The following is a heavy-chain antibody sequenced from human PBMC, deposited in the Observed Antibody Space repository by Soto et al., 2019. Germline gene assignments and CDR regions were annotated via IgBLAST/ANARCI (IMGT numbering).Heavy chain of an antibody. J-gene: IGHJ6*04. V-gene: IGHV3-23*01. CDR1: GFTFSSYA. Sequence: QPVGSLRLSCAASGFTFSSYAMSWVRQAPGKGLEWVSAISGSGGSTYYADSVKGRFTISRDNSKNTLYLQMNSLRAEDTAVYYCAKVVDGSGSYSYYYYGMGVWGKGNTVTVSS. CDR3: AKVVDGSGSYSYYYYGMGV. CDR2: ISGSGGST. D-gene: IGHD3-10*01.